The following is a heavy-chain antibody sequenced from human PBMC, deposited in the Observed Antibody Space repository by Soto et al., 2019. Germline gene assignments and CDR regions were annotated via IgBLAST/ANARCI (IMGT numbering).Heavy chain of an antibody. D-gene: IGHD6-19*01. J-gene: IGHJ2*01. CDR2: IYPGGSET. CDR1: GYSFSSYW. V-gene: IGHV5-51*01. CDR3: ARPSGLLALATSRWFFDL. Sequence: EVQLVQSGPEVKKPGESLKISCKASGYSFSSYWIGWVRQMPGKGLELMGIIYPGGSETRYNPAFQGQVTISFDKSITPAYLQWSSLKASDTAMYYCARPSGLLALATSRWFFDLWGRGTLVTVSS.